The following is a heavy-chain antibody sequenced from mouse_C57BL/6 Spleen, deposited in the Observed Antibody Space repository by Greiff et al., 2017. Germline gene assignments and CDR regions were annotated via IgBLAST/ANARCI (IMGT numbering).Heavy chain of an antibody. Sequence: QVQLQQSGAELARPGASVKLSCKASGYTFTSYGISWVKQRTEQGLEWIGEIYPRSGNTDYNEKFKGKATLTAAKSSSTAYMELRSLPSEDSAVYFCARRIGDYYGSSYGYFGVWGTVTTVTVSS. V-gene: IGHV1-81*01. CDR3: ARRIGDYYGSSYGYFGV. D-gene: IGHD1-1*01. J-gene: IGHJ1*03. CDR2: IYPRSGNT. CDR1: GYTFTSYG.